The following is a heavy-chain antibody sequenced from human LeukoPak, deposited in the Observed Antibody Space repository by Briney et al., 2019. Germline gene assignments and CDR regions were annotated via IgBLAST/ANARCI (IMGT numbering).Heavy chain of an antibody. J-gene: IGHJ4*02. CDR3: ARDSGPDSSGYYHY. CDR2: IYSGGST. CDR1: GFTVSSNY. Sequence: PGGSLRLSCAASGFTVSSNYMSWVRQAPGKGLEWVSVIYSGGSTYYADSVKGRFTISRDNSKNTLYLQMNSLRAEDTAVYYCARDSGPDSSGYYHYWGQGTLVTVSS. V-gene: IGHV3-66*01. D-gene: IGHD3-22*01.